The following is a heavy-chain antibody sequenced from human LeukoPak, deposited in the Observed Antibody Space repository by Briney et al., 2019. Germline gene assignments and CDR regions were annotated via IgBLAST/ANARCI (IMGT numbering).Heavy chain of an antibody. J-gene: IGHJ4*02. D-gene: IGHD1-26*01. Sequence: SETLSLTCTVSGGSISSSSYYWGWIRQPPGKGLEWIGGIYYSGSTYYNPSLKSRVTISVDTSKNQFSLKLSSVTAADTAVYYCARRSGDYWGQGTLVTVSS. CDR3: ARRSGDY. CDR2: IYYSGST. CDR1: GGSISSSSYY. V-gene: IGHV4-39*01.